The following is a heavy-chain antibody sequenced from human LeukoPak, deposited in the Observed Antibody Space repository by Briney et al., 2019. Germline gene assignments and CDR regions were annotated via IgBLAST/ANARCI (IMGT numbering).Heavy chain of an antibody. J-gene: IGHJ4*02. CDR2: INHSGST. D-gene: IGHD6-13*01. CDR1: GGSSSGYY. CDR3: ASRGSSWYGHIDY. V-gene: IGHV4-34*01. Sequence: PSETLSLTCAVYGGSSSGYYWSWIRQLPGKGLEWIGEINHSGSTNYNPSLKSRVTISVDTSKNQFSLKLSSVTAADTAVYYCASRGSSWYGHIDYWGQGTLVTVSS.